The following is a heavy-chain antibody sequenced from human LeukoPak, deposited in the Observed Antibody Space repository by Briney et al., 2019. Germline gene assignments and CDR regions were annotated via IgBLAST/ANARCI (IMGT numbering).Heavy chain of an antibody. D-gene: IGHD2/OR15-2a*01. Sequence: SETLSLTCSVSGGSITSSDYYWGWIRRPPGKRLEWIARIYYTGTTSYNPSLKSRVTISVDTSHNQFSLRLSSVPAADTAVYFCARHLYFYDDSGHIFDVWGQGTVLTVSS. V-gene: IGHV4-39*01. CDR3: ARHLYFYDDSGHIFDV. CDR2: IYYTGTT. CDR1: GGSITSSDYY. J-gene: IGHJ3*01.